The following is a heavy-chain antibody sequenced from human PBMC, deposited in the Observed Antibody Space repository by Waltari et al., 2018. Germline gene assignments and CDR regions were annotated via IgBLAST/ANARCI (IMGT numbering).Heavy chain of an antibody. V-gene: IGHV3-74*03. CDR1: GFSFETHW. J-gene: IGHJ4*02. D-gene: IGHD2-21*01. Sequence: EVQLVESGGDLIQPGGSLRLSCAASGFSFETHWMHWVRQAPGKGLMWVSRISPDGSRTKYADFLKGRFTISRDNANSILFLQMDALTNYDTGGYYCASHGTVARLGGPGTLVNVSS. CDR2: ISPDGSRT. CDR3: ASHGTVARL.